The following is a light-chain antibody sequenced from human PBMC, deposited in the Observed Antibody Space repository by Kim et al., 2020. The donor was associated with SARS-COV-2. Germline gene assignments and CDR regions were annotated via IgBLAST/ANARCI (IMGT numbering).Light chain of an antibody. CDR3: QQSNNLPIT. V-gene: IGKV1-12*01. Sequence: DVQMTQSPSSVSASVGDRVTITCRASQGIASWLAWYQLKPGKAPKLLIYAASALPGGVPSRFSGSGSGTEFTLTITSLQPEDCAMYYCQQSNNLPITFGQGTRLEIK. J-gene: IGKJ5*01. CDR1: QGIASW. CDR2: AAS.